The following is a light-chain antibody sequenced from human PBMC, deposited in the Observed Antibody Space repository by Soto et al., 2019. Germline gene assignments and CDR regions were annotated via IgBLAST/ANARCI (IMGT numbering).Light chain of an antibody. CDR3: QQSNSGPPIT. CDR1: QTINNF. V-gene: IGKV1-39*01. Sequence: DIQMTQSPAVLSASVGDGVTITCRASQTINNFLNWYQQKPGKAPKLLIYGASYLQSGVPSRFSGSGSGTDFTLTISSVQPEDLATYYCQQSNSGPPITFGQRTRLEIK. CDR2: GAS. J-gene: IGKJ5*01.